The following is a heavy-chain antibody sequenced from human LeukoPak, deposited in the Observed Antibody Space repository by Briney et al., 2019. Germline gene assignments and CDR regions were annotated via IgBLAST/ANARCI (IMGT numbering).Heavy chain of an antibody. CDR3: AKDLNRYQLLYYFDY. V-gene: IGHV3-30*02. Sequence: GGSLRLSCAASGFTFSSYGMHWVRQAPGKGLEWVAFIRYDGSNKYYADSVKGRFTISRDNSKNTLYLQMNSLRAEDTAAYYCAKDLNRYQLLYYFDYWGQGTLVTVSS. J-gene: IGHJ4*02. CDR2: IRYDGSNK. CDR1: GFTFSSYG. D-gene: IGHD2-2*01.